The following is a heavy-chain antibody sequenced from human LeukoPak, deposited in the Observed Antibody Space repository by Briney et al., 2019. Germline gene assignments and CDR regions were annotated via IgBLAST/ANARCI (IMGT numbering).Heavy chain of an antibody. CDR2: INHSGGT. D-gene: IGHD6-13*01. CDR1: GGSFNGYY. Sequence: SETLSLTCAVYGGSFNGYYWTWIRQPPGKGLEWIGEINHSGGTDYNPSLKSLVTISIDTSKNQFFLRLTSVTAADTAVYYCARGASGQQLVQVYWGQGTLVTVSS. CDR3: ARGASGQQLVQVY. J-gene: IGHJ4*02. V-gene: IGHV4-34*01.